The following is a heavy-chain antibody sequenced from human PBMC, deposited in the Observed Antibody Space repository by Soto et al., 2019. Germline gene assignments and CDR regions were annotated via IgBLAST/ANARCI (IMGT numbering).Heavy chain of an antibody. V-gene: IGHV3-23*01. CDR3: ATVHSPSPSFDY. CDR1: GFPFSMSA. CDR2: TGLNGRTT. D-gene: IGHD6-13*01. Sequence: EVQLLESGGGLVQPGGSLRLSCAASGFPFSMSAMTWVRQAPGKGLEWVSTTGLNGRTTYYADSVKGRFTVSRDNTKNPLDLQMSSPRAEDTAVYYCATVHSPSPSFDYWGPGTLVTVSS. J-gene: IGHJ4*02.